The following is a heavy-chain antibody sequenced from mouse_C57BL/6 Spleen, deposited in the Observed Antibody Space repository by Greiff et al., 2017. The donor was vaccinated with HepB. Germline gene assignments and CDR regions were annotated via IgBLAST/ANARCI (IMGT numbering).Heavy chain of an antibody. CDR3: ARGNLWFAY. V-gene: IGHV1-42*01. J-gene: IGHJ3*01. CDR1: GYSFTGYY. CDR2: INPSTGGT. Sequence: VHVKQSGPELVKPGASVKISCKASGYSFTGYYMNWVKQSPEKSLEWIGEINPSTGGTTYNQKFKAKATLTVDKSSSTAYMQLKSLTSEDSAVYYCARGNLWFAYWGQGTLVTVSA.